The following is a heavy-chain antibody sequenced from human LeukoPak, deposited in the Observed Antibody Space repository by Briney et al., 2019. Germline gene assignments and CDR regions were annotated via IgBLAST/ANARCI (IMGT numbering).Heavy chain of an antibody. CDR1: GGSISSSSYY. D-gene: IGHD6-13*01. CDR2: IYYSGST. V-gene: IGHV4-39*01. Sequence: SETLSLTCTVSGGSISSSSYYWGWIRQPPGKGLEWIGSIYYSGSTYYNPSLKSRVTISVDTSKNQFSLKLSSVTAADTAVYYCASQPGRIAAAGRGIFDIWGQGTMVTVSS. CDR3: ASQPGRIAAAGRGIFDI. J-gene: IGHJ3*02.